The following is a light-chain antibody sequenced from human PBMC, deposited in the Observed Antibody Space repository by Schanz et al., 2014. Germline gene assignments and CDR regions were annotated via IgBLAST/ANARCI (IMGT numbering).Light chain of an antibody. CDR1: SSNIGTYY. CDR2: RNN. V-gene: IGLV1-47*01. Sequence: QSVLTQPPSASGTPGQRVTISCSGSSSNIGTYYVYWYQQLPGTAPKLLMYRNNQRPSGVPDRFSASKSDTSASLAITGLQADDEAYYHCQSFDSTLNGWVFGGGTKLTVL. CDR3: QSFDSTLNGWV. J-gene: IGLJ3*02.